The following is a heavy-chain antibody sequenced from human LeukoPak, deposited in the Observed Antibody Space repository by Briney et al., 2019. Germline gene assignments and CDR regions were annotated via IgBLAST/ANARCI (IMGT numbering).Heavy chain of an antibody. CDR1: GFTFSSYW. CDR3: ARAPRSTSRPLQFYYYYYYMDV. J-gene: IGHJ6*03. V-gene: IGHV3-7*04. CDR2: IKQDGREK. Sequence: GGSLRLSCAASGFTFSSYWMSWDRQGQGKGLEWVANIKQDGREKYYVDSVKGRFTISRDNAKNSLYLQMNSLRAEDTAVYYCARAPRSTSRPLQFYYYYYYMDVWGKGTTVTVSS. D-gene: IGHD2-2*01.